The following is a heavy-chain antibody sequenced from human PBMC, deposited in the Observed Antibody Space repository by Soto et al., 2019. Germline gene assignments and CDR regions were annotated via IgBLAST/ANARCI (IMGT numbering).Heavy chain of an antibody. D-gene: IGHD3-3*01. CDR3: AKDTLVGGHYDFWGKYPYFDY. V-gene: IGHV3-73*01. CDR1: GFTFSGSA. CDR2: IRSKANSYAT. J-gene: IGHJ4*02. Sequence: PGGSLRLSCAASGFTFSGSAMHWVRQASGKGLEWVGRIRSKANSYATAYAASVKGRFTISRDDSKNTAYLQMNSLRAEDTAVYYCAKDTLVGGHYDFWGKYPYFDYWGQGTLVTVSS.